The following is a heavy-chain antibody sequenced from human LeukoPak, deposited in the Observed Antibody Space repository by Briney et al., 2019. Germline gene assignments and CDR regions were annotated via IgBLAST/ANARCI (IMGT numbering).Heavy chain of an antibody. CDR3: ARGPVTRFEI. CDR1: GFTFSNFA. CDR2: ISYDGSYK. Sequence: GGSLRLSCAASGFTFSNFALHWVRQAPGKGLEWVAVISYDGSYKYYADSVKGRFTISRDNSNNTLYLQMNSLRAEDTAVYYCARGPVTRFEIWGQGTMVTVSS. V-gene: IGHV3-30*14. J-gene: IGHJ3*02. D-gene: IGHD4-17*01.